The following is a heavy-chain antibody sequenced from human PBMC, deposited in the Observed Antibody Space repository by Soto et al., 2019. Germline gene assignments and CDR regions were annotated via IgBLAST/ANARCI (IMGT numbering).Heavy chain of an antibody. CDR3: TRLEXGSYGSGDSHYYYGMDV. J-gene: IGHJ6*02. V-gene: IGHV3-73*01. D-gene: IGHD3-10*01. CDR2: IRSKANSYAT. CDR1: GFTFSVSA. Sequence: GGSLRLSCAASGFTFSVSAMHWVRQASGKGLEWVGRIRSKANSYATAYAASVKGGFTISRDDSKNTAYLQMNSLKTEDTAVYYCTRLEXGSYGSGDSHYYYGMDVWGQGTTVTVSS.